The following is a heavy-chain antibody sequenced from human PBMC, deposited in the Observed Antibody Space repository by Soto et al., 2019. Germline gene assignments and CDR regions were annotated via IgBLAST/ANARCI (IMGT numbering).Heavy chain of an antibody. Sequence: LSLTCTVSGGSISSYYWSWIRQPPGKGLEWIGYIYYSGSTNYNPSLKSRVTISVDTSKNQFSLKLSSVTAADTAVYYCARLTYYYDSSGYIFDYWGQGTLVTVSS. CDR2: IYYSGST. D-gene: IGHD3-22*01. V-gene: IGHV4-59*01. CDR3: ARLTYYYDSSGYIFDY. J-gene: IGHJ4*02. CDR1: GGSISSYY.